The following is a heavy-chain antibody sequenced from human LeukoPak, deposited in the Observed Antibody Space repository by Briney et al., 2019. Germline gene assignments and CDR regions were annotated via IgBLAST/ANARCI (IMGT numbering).Heavy chain of an antibody. D-gene: IGHD5-24*01. CDR3: ARATNWFDP. J-gene: IGHJ5*02. V-gene: IGHV1-2*02. CDR1: GYTFTSFG. CDR2: INPNSADT. Sequence: ASVKVSCKGSGYTFTSFGISWVRQAPGQGLEWMGWINPNSADTNYAQKFQGRVNMTRDTSISTAYMELSSLRSDDTAVYYCARATNWFDPWGQGTLVTVSS.